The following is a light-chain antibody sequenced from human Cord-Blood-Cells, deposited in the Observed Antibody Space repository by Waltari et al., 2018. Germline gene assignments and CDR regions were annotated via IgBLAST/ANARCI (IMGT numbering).Light chain of an antibody. Sequence: DIQMTQSPSSLSASVGDRVTITCQASQDISNYLNWYQQKPGKAPKLLIYDASNLETGVPSRFSGSGSGTDFTFTNSSLQPEDIATYYFQQYDNLPPYSFGQGTKLEIK. CDR1: QDISNY. CDR3: QQYDNLPPYS. J-gene: IGKJ2*03. CDR2: DAS. V-gene: IGKV1-33*01.